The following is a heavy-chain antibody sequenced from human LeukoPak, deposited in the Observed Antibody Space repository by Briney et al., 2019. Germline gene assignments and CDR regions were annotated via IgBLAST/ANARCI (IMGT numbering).Heavy chain of an antibody. CDR1: GFTVSSNY. CDR3: AKNRMGVYYFDY. V-gene: IGHV3-53*01. J-gene: IGHJ4*02. D-gene: IGHD3-16*01. Sequence: GGSLRLSCAVSGFTVSSNYMSWVRQAPGKGLEWVSVIYSGGSTYYADSVKGRFTISRDNSKNTLYLQMNSLRVEDSALYYCAKNRMGVYYFDYWGQGTLVTVSS. CDR2: IYSGGST.